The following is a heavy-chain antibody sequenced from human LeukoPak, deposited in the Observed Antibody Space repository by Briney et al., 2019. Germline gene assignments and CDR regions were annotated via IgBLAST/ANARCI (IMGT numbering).Heavy chain of an antibody. Sequence: PSQTLSLTCTVSGGSISSGGYYWSWIRQPPGKGLEWIGYIYYSGSTNYNPSLKSRVTISVDTSKNQFSLKLSSVTAADTAVYYCARGVGIAAALHDYWGQGTLVTVSS. J-gene: IGHJ4*02. V-gene: IGHV4-61*08. D-gene: IGHD6-13*01. CDR3: ARGVGIAAALHDY. CDR2: IYYSGST. CDR1: GGSISSGGYY.